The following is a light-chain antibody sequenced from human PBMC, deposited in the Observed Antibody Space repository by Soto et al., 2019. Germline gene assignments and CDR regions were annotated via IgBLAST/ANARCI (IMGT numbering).Light chain of an antibody. CDR3: QQLNS. CDR1: QGISID. CDR2: GTS. V-gene: IGKV1-9*01. J-gene: IGKJ3*01. Sequence: IQLTKSPTFLSASLGDRVTITCRASQGISIDVAWYQQKPRKAPELLIYGTSTLPSGVPSRFRGSGSGTEFTLTISSLQPEDFATYYCQQLNSFGPGTKVDI.